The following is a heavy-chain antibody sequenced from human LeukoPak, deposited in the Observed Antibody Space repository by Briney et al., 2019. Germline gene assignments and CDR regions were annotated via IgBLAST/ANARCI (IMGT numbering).Heavy chain of an antibody. D-gene: IGHD6-19*01. CDR3: AKDARRTNGWYFFDY. J-gene: IGHJ4*02. Sequence: GGSLRLSCTASGFTFSSYWMSWVRQAPGKGLEWVANINQDGREKHSVDSVKGRFTVSRDNSKNTLFLQMNSLRAEDTAVYYCAKDARRTNGWYFFDYWGQGTLVTVSS. CDR2: INQDGREK. V-gene: IGHV3-7*05. CDR1: GFTFSSYW.